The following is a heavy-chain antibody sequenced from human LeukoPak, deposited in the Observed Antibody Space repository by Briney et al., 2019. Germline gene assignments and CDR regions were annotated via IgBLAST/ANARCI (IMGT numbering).Heavy chain of an antibody. D-gene: IGHD5-12*01. CDR1: GDSINSLDL. V-gene: IGHV4-4*02. J-gene: IGHJ4*02. Sequence: SETLSLTCTVSGDSINSLDLWSWVRQPPGKGLEWIGEMYLSGTTHSNPSVKSRVTISVDTSKNQFSLKLSSVTAADTAVYYCARGATNFDYWGQGTLVTVSS. CDR2: MYLSGTT. CDR3: ARGATNFDY.